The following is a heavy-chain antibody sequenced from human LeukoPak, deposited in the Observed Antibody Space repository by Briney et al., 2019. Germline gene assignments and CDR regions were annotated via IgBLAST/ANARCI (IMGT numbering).Heavy chain of an antibody. Sequence: PSETLSLTXAVYGGSFSGYYWSWIRQPPGKGLEWIGEINHSGSTNYNPSLKSRVTISVDTSKNRFSLKLSSVTAADTAVYYCARGEWRTGYFQHWGQGTLVTVSS. CDR3: ARGEWRTGYFQH. V-gene: IGHV4-34*01. J-gene: IGHJ1*01. CDR2: INHSGST. CDR1: GGSFSGYY. D-gene: IGHD2-8*01.